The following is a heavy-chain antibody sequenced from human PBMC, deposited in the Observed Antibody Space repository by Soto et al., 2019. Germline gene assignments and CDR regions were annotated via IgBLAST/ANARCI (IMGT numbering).Heavy chain of an antibody. D-gene: IGHD3-3*01. Sequence: LPETLSLTCTVSGGSVSSGSYYWSWIRQPPGKGLEWIGYIYYSGSTNYNPSLKSRVTISVDTSKNQFSLKLSSVTAADTAVYYCARENYDFWSGYSLDYWGQGTLVTVSS. V-gene: IGHV4-61*01. CDR2: IYYSGST. CDR1: GGSVSSGSYY. CDR3: ARENYDFWSGYSLDY. J-gene: IGHJ4*02.